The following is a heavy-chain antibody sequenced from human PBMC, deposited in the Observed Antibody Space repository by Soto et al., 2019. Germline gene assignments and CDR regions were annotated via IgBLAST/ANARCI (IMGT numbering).Heavy chain of an antibody. D-gene: IGHD3-16*01. J-gene: IGHJ6*02. V-gene: IGHV5-51*01. CDR3: ALTGGFAPVYGFDV. CDR1: GYAFVTNW. Sequence: GESLKISCSGHGYAFVTNWIGWVRQRPGKGLEWMGIIYLGDSDTRYSPSFEGQVTLSADRSTSTVFLEWSFLKTSATAMYFCALTGGFAPVYGFDVWGQGTSVTVSS. CDR2: IYLGDSDT.